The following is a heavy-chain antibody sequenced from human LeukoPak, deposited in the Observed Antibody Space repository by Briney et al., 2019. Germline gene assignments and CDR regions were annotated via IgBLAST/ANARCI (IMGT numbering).Heavy chain of an antibody. CDR3: ARRTQWPYYFDY. CDR2: IYYRGST. CDR1: GGSISSYY. D-gene: IGHD6-19*01. Sequence: SETLSLTCTVSGGSISSYYWSWIRQPPGKGLEWIGYIYYRGSTNYNPSLKSRVTISVDTSKNQFSLKLSSVTAADTAVYYCARRTQWPYYFDYWGQGTLVTVSS. V-gene: IGHV4-59*08. J-gene: IGHJ4*02.